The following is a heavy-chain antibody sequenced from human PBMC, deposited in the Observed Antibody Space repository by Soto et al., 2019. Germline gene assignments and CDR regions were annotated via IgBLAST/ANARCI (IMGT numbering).Heavy chain of an antibody. V-gene: IGHV1-18*01. Sequence: QGQLVQSGGEVKKPGASVKVSCKASGYTFSRYGISWVRQAPGQGLEWMGWISGYNGDTNYAQKFQVRVTMTIDTARTTADMELRGLTCDDTAIYYCAKNGQPPYYYYGLDVWGQGTTVTVSS. CDR3: AKNGQPPYYYYGLDV. CDR1: GYTFSRYG. D-gene: IGHD2-8*01. CDR2: ISGYNGDT. J-gene: IGHJ6*02.